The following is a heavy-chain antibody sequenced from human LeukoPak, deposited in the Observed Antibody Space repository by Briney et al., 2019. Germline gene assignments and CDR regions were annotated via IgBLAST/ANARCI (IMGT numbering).Heavy chain of an antibody. CDR2: ISAYNGNT. Sequence: ASVKVSCKASGYTFTSYGISWVRQAPGQGLEWMGWISAYNGNTNYARKLQGRVTMTTDTSTSTAYMELRRLRSDDTAVYYCARVQTTVPYYYYYGMDVWGQGTTVTVSS. V-gene: IGHV1-18*01. CDR3: ARVQTTVPYYYYYGMDV. J-gene: IGHJ6*02. CDR1: GYTFTSYG. D-gene: IGHD4-11*01.